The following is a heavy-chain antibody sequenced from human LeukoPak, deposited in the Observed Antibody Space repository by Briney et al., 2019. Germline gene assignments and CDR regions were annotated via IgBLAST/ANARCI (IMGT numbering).Heavy chain of an antibody. CDR1: GFTFSTYA. V-gene: IGHV3-23*01. J-gene: IGHJ3*01. CDR2: ISAGGGGT. D-gene: IGHD1-26*01. Sequence: GGSLRLSCGASGFTFSTYAMTWVRQAPGKGLEWVSSISAGGGGTSNADSVKGRFTISRDNSKNTLYLQMNSLRDEDTAVYYCATFGALDAFDLWGQGTMVTVSS. CDR3: ATFGALDAFDL.